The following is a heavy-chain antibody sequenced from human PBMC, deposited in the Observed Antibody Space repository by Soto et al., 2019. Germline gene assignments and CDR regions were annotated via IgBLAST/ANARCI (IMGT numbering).Heavy chain of an antibody. J-gene: IGHJ6*02. V-gene: IGHV3-30*18. CDR1: GFTFSSYG. Sequence: VGYLRHSYAASGFTFSSYGMHWVRQAPGKGLEWVAVISYDGSNKYYADSVKGRFTISRDNSKNTLYLQMNSLRAEDTAVYYCAKDQCHGRLDGMAFCGQGTTVTVSS. CDR3: AKDQCHGRLDGMAF. D-gene: IGHD2-2*03. CDR2: ISYDGSNK.